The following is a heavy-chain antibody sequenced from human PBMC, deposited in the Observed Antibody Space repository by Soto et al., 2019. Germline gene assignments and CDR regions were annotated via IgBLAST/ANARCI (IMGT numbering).Heavy chain of an antibody. CDR2: IYVAGGT. CDR3: ARGDYDTSGYYDY. CDR1: GFTVSRNY. Sequence: EVQLVESGGGLIQPGGSLRLSCAASGFTVSRNYMSWVRQATGKGLEWVSLIYVAGGTYYADSVKGRFTISRDNSKNTLYLQMNSLRAEDTAVYYCARGDYDTSGYYDYWGQGALVTVSS. V-gene: IGHV3-53*01. D-gene: IGHD3-22*01. J-gene: IGHJ4*02.